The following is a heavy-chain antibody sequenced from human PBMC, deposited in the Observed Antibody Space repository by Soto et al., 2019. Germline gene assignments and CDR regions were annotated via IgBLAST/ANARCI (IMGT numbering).Heavy chain of an antibody. CDR1: GFTFSDYY. Sequence: GGSLRLSCAASGFTFSDYYMSWIRQAPGKGLEWVSYISSSGSTIYYADSVKGRFTISRDNAKNSLYLQMNSLRAEDTAVYYCARDDSSTTVAFDIWGQGTMVTVSS. J-gene: IGHJ3*02. V-gene: IGHV3-11*01. CDR2: ISSSGSTI. D-gene: IGHD3-22*01. CDR3: ARDDSSTTVAFDI.